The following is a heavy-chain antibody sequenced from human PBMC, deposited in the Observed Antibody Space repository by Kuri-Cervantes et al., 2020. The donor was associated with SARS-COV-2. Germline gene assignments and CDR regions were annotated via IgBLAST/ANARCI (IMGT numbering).Heavy chain of an antibody. CDR2: VSHDGKNK. V-gene: IGHV3-30*18. J-gene: IGHJ4*02. D-gene: IGHD2-21*01. CDR1: GFTFSSYD. CDR3: AKDRVGVQDF. Sequence: GSLRLSCAASGFTFSSYDMHWVRQAPGKGLEWVAVVSHDGKNKKCIASGKGRFTISRDNSQNTLYLHMKSLRSEDTAMYYCAKDRVGVQDFWGQGTLVTVSS.